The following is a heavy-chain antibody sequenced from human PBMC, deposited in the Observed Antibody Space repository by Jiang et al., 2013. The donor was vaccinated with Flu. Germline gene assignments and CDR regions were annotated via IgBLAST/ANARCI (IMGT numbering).Heavy chain of an antibody. CDR3: ARDRDYGDYLLGMDV. D-gene: IGHD4-17*01. V-gene: IGHV4-59*01. J-gene: IGHJ6*02. CDR1: GGSISSYY. Sequence: LLKPSETLSLTCTVSGGSISSYYWSWIRQPPGKGLEWIGYIYYSGSTNYNPSLKSRVTISVDTSKNQFSLKLSSVTAADTAVYYCARDRDYGDYLLGMDVWGQGTTVTVSS. CDR2: IYYSGST.